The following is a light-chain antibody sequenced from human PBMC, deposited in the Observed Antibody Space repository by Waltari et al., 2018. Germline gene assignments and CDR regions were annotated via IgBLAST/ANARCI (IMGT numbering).Light chain of an antibody. J-gene: IGLJ2*01. Sequence: QSVLTQPPSASGTPGQRVTISCSGSSSNIGSNTVNWYQHLPGTAPKLLIFRDNQRPPGAPDRFSGSKSGTSASLAISGLQSEHEATYYCATWDDSLNGPLFGGGTMLTVL. V-gene: IGLV1-44*01. CDR3: ATWDDSLNGPL. CDR1: SSNIGSNT. CDR2: RDN.